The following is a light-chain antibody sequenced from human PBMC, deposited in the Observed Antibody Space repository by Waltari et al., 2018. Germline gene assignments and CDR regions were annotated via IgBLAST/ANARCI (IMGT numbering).Light chain of an antibody. V-gene: IGLV1-51*01. CDR2: DNN. CDR3: GAWDTSLSTVM. J-gene: IGLJ3*02. Sequence: QSVLTQPPSVSAAPGQRVTISCSGSSSNIENNYVTWHQQLPGTAPQLLIYDNNKRPSGIPDRFSGSKSGTSATLDITGLQTGDEADYYCGAWDTSLSTVMFGGGTKLTVL. CDR1: SSNIENNY.